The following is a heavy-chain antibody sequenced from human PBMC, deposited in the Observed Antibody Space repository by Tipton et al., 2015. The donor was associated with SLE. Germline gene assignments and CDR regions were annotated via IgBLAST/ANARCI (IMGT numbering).Heavy chain of an antibody. CDR3: ARAVSSIDAGNYVLDV. CDR1: GYSFTSYW. CDR2: VDPSDSYS. J-gene: IGHJ6*02. Sequence: QLVQSGAEVKKPGEPLRISCQGSGYSFTSYWISWVRQMPGKGLEWMGRVDPSDSYSDYSPSFQGHVTISSDKSINTVYVQWSSLKASDTAMYYCARAVSSIDAGNYVLDVWSQGTTVTVSS. V-gene: IGHV5-10-1*01. D-gene: IGHD3-16*01.